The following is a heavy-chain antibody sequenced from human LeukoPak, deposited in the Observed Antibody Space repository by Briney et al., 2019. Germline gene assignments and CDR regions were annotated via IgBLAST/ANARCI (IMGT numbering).Heavy chain of an antibody. J-gene: IGHJ5*02. CDR1: RGSISSYY. CDR2: IYYSGST. V-gene: IGHV4-59*01. Sequence: SETLSLTCTVSRGSISSYYWSWIRQPPGKGLEWIGYIYYSGSTNYNPSLKSRVTISVDTSKNQFSLKLSSVTAADTAVYYCARVGTYYYGSGPSGWFDPWGQGTLVTVSS. D-gene: IGHD3-10*01. CDR3: ARVGTYYYGSGPSGWFDP.